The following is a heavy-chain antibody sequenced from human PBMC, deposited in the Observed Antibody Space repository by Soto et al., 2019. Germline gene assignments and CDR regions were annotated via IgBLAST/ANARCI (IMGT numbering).Heavy chain of an antibody. D-gene: IGHD2-2*01. Sequence: QVQLVESGGGVVQPGGSLRPSCAASRFAFGSYGMHWVRQPPGKGLEWVAVIWYDGGEKHYADPVKGRFTISRDNSKNTLYLQMNGLRVEDAAVYYCARGGCSSASCSDFDYWGQGTLVTVSS. CDR3: ARGGCSSASCSDFDY. J-gene: IGHJ4*02. CDR2: IWYDGGEK. V-gene: IGHV3-33*01. CDR1: RFAFGSYG.